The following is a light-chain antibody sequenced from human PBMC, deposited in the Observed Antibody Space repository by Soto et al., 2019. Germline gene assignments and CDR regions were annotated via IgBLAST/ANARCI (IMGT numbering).Light chain of an antibody. J-gene: IGKJ4*01. CDR1: EGINIY. CDR3: QQYQRYPPS. V-gene: IGKV1-16*01. Sequence: DIQMTQSPPSLSASVGDRVTIIWGASEGINIYLAWFQQKPGKAPKSLIYGATSLQRGVPSRFSGSGGDTDFSLTISSLQPEDIATYYCQQYQRYPPSFGGGTKVDIK. CDR2: GAT.